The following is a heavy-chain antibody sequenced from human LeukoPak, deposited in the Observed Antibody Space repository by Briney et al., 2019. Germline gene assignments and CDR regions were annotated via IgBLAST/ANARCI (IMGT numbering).Heavy chain of an antibody. CDR1: GFTFSSYW. CDR2: IKQDGSEK. D-gene: IGHD2-2*01. V-gene: IGHV3-7*01. CDR3: ARGDSVVVPAATKFDP. J-gene: IGHJ5*02. Sequence: GGSLRLSCAASGFTFSSYWMSWVRQAPGKGLEGVANIKQDGSEKYYVDSVKGRFTISRDNAKNSLYLQMNSLRAEDTAVYYCARGDSVVVPAATKFDPWGQGTLVTVSS.